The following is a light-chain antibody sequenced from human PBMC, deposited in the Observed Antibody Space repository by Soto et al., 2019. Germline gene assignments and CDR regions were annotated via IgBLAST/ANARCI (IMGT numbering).Light chain of an antibody. CDR1: HSVGRS. J-gene: IGKJ1*01. Sequence: MVLTQSPVTLSVSPGEGATLSCRASHSVGRSSACHQQTPGPPPSLLIYGTSTTATGIPARFSGSGSGTEFPLTISSLQSEDFAVYYCQQYNTWPQTFGQGTKVDIK. CDR2: GTS. V-gene: IGKV3-15*01. CDR3: QQYNTWPQT.